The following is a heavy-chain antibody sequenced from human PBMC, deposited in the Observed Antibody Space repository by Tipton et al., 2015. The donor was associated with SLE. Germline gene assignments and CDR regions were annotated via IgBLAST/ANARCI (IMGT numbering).Heavy chain of an antibody. CDR1: GGSFSGYY. Sequence: TLSLTCAVYGGSFSGYYWSWIRQPPGKGLEWIGEINHSGSTNYNPSLKSRVTISVDTSKNQFSRKLSSVTAADTAVYYCARGPDTIQGTFQHWGQGTLVTVSS. J-gene: IGHJ1*01. D-gene: IGHD3-3*01. V-gene: IGHV4-34*01. CDR3: ARGPDTIQGTFQH. CDR2: INHSGST.